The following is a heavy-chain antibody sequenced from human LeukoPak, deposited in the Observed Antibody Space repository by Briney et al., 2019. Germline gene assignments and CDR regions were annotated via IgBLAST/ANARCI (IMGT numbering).Heavy chain of an antibody. CDR3: AKSITPYYYDSSGYPDDAFDI. D-gene: IGHD3-22*01. V-gene: IGHV3-23*01. CDR1: GFTFSSYA. J-gene: IGHJ3*02. CDR2: ISGSGGST. Sequence: GGSLRLSCAASGFTFSSYAMSWVRQAPGKGLEWVSAISGSGGSTYYADSVKGRFTISRDNSKNTLYLQMNSLRAEDTAVYYCAKSITPYYYDSSGYPDDAFDIWGQGTMVTVSS.